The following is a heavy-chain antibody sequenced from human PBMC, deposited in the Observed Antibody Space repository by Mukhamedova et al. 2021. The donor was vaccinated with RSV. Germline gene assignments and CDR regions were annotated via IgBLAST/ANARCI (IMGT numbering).Heavy chain of an antibody. CDR3: ARDAPVDLRCFDY. D-gene: IGHD3-16*01. J-gene: IGHJ4*02. Sequence: TISRDNAKNSLYLQMNSLRAEDTAVYYRARDAPVDLRCFDYWGQGTLVTVSS. V-gene: IGHV3-11*06.